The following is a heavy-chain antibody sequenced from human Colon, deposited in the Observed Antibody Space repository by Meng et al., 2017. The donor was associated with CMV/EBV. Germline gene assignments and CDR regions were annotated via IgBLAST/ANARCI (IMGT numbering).Heavy chain of an antibody. D-gene: IGHD4-17*01. CDR3: ARYMTTVTTGHFDY. Sequence: VSGGSISSSHWWSWVRQPPGKGLEWIGEIYHSGSTNYNPSLKSRVTISVDKSKNQFSLKLSSVTAADTAVYYCARYMTTVTTGHFDYWGQGTLVTVSS. CDR1: GGSISSSHW. V-gene: IGHV4-4*02. J-gene: IGHJ4*02. CDR2: IYHSGST.